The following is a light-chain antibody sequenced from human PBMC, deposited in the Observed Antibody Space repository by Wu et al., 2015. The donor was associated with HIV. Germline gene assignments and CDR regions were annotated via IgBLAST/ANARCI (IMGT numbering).Light chain of an antibody. CDR3: QQYEF. J-gene: IGKJ2*01. V-gene: IGKV3-20*01. CDR2: SGS. CDR1: QFGS. Sequence: LTQSPGTLSLSPGETAVISCRTSQFGSLAWYQQRPGQAPRLVIYSGSTRAAGIPDRFSGSRWGADYNLSISNLESGDFGVYYCQQYEFFGQGTK.